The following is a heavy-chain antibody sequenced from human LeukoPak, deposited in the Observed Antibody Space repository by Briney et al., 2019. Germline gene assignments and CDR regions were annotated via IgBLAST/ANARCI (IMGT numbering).Heavy chain of an antibody. J-gene: IGHJ3*01. Sequence: ASVKVSCKASGYTFTSYGISWVRQAPGQGLEWMGWISAYNGNTNYAQKLQGRVTMTTDTSTSTAYMELRSLRSDDTAVYYCARDERDWIQMVGPPALDWGQGTMVTVSS. CDR3: ARDERDWIQMVGPPALD. D-gene: IGHD5-18*01. CDR2: ISAYNGNT. V-gene: IGHV1-18*01. CDR1: GYTFTSYG.